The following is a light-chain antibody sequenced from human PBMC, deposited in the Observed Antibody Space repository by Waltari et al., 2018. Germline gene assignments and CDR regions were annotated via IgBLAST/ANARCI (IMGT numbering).Light chain of an antibody. CDR1: QDISHY. Sequence: DIQMTQSPSSLSASVGDRVTITCQASQDISHYLNWSQQKPGKAPKLLIYDASNLETGVPSRFSGSGSGTDFTFTISSLQPEDIATYYCQQYDNLPITFGQGTRLEIK. CDR3: QQYDNLPIT. CDR2: DAS. V-gene: IGKV1-33*01. J-gene: IGKJ5*01.